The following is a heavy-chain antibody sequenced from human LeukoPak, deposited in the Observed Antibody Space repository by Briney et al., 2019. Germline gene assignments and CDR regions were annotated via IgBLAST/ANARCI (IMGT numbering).Heavy chain of an antibody. CDR1: GASTSSFF. D-gene: IGHD6-19*01. V-gene: IGHV4-59*03. CDR3: ATGPLRWPVD. J-gene: IGHJ4*02. Sequence: SETLSLTCTVSGASTSSFFWNWIRQTPEKRLEWIGYIRNTGTINYNPSLKSRVAMSADTSKNQFSLKLSSVTAADTAVYYCATGPLRWPVDWGQGTLVTVSS. CDR2: IRNTGTI.